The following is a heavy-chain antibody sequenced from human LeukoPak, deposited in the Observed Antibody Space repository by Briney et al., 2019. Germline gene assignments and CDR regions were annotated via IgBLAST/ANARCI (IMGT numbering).Heavy chain of an antibody. Sequence: GGSLRLSCAVSGFTVTVNYMSWVRQAPGKGLEWVSIIYKSGTISYADSVKGRFIISRDSSTNTLSLQMASLRAEDTAVYYCAADFYTSYHLGYWGQGTLVTVSS. CDR2: IYKSGTI. CDR1: GFTVTVNY. D-gene: IGHD3-16*01. CDR3: AADFYTSYHLGY. V-gene: IGHV3-66*01. J-gene: IGHJ4*02.